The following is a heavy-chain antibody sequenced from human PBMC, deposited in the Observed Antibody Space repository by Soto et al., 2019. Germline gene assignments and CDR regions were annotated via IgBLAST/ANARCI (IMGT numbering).Heavy chain of an antibody. V-gene: IGHV1-3*01. Sequence: QVHLVQSGAEVKRPGASVKIACRASGFTFTTYALHWVRQAPGQRLEWMGWINAGNGVTKYSQRFLGRVTFTRVTSARTADMELSSLTSEDTAVYYCARDRVTPGGHFYYYGLDVWGQGTTGHRLL. CDR1: GFTFTTYA. D-gene: IGHD3-3*02. CDR3: ARDRVTPGGHFYYYGLDV. CDR2: INAGNGVT. J-gene: IGHJ6*02.